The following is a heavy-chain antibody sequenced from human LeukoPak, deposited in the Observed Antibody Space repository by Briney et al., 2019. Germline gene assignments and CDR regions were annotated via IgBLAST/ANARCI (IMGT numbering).Heavy chain of an antibody. D-gene: IGHD6-25*01. J-gene: IGHJ4*02. CDR1: GFTFSNAW. CDR2: IKTKAEGCTT. Sequence: GGSLRLSCAASGFTFSNAWMSWVRQAPGKGLEWVGRIKTKAEGCTTDYAAPVRVRFTISRDDSKNTLYLQMNSLKTEDTAVYYCTTEQPYQRKDYWGQGTLVTVSS. CDR3: TTEQPYQRKDY. V-gene: IGHV3-15*01.